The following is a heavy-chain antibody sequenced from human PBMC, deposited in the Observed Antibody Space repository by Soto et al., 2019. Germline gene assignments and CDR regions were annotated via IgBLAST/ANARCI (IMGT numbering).Heavy chain of an antibody. CDR1: GGSISNDDYY. Sequence: SETLSLTCSVSGGSISNDDYYWTWIRQPPGKGLEWIGHIYYNGNTYYKQSLKNRLTMSLDTSQNQFSLHLTSVIAAESASYFCARATTVTSSFFYYGLDVWGQGTTVT. CDR3: ARATTVTSSFFYYGLDV. V-gene: IGHV4-30-4*08. J-gene: IGHJ6*02. CDR2: IYYNGNT. D-gene: IGHD4-17*01.